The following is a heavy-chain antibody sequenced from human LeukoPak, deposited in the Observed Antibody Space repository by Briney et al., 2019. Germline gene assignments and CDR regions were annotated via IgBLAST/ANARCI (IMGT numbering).Heavy chain of an antibody. CDR1: GGTFSSYA. CDR2: IIPVFGTA. D-gene: IGHD2-15*01. CDR3: ARVGPYCSGDSCYDL. J-gene: IGHJ4*02. Sequence: SVKVSCKASGGTFSSYAISWVRQAPGQGLEWMGGIIPVFGTANYAQKFQGRVTITTDESTSTAYMELSSLRSEDTAVYYCARVGPYCSGDSCYDLWGQGTLVTVSS. V-gene: IGHV1-69*05.